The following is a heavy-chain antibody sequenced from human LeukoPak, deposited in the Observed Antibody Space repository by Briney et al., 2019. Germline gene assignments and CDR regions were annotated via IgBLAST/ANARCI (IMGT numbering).Heavy chain of an antibody. D-gene: IGHD6-13*01. V-gene: IGHV3-53*01. CDR3: ARAPAAAARAFDI. J-gene: IGHJ3*02. CDR1: GFTVSSNY. Sequence: PGGSLRLSCAASGFTVSSNYMSWVRQAPGKGLEWVSVIYSGGSTYYADSVKGRFTISRDNSKNTLYLQMNSLRGEDTAVYYCARAPAAAARAFDIWGRGTMVTVSS. CDR2: IYSGGST.